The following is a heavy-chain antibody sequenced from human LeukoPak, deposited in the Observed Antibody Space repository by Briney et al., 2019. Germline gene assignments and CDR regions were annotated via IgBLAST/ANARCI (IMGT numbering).Heavy chain of an antibody. CDR3: TKGDDYGANTRLPKYNWFDP. Sequence: GGSLRLSCAASGFSISNNAMHWVRLAPGRGLEWVAFIRYDGNNKNYADSVKGRFTISRDNSRDTLYLQMNSLRADDTAVYYCTKGDDYGANTRLPKYNWFDPWGQGTLVTVSS. CDR2: IRYDGNNK. D-gene: IGHD4-23*01. V-gene: IGHV3-30*02. J-gene: IGHJ5*02. CDR1: GFSISNNA.